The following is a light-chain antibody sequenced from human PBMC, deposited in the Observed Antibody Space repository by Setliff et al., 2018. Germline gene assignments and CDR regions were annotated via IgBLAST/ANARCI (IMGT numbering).Light chain of an antibody. J-gene: IGLJ1*01. CDR2: DVT. Sequence: QSVLTQPPSASGSPGQSVTISCTGTNIDVRGYTYVSWYQQLPGKAPQLIIYDVTKRPSGVPDRFSGSKSGNTASLTVSGLQAEDEADYYCTFYSGSNNFFFGSGTKGTVL. CDR1: NIDVRGYTY. V-gene: IGLV2-8*01. CDR3: TFYSGSNNFF.